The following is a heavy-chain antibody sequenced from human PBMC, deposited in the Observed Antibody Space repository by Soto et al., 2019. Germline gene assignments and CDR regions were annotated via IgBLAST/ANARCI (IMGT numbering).Heavy chain of an antibody. CDR3: ARARITIFGVVSEEYYFDY. D-gene: IGHD3-3*01. J-gene: IGHJ4*02. CDR1: GYTFIDSY. CDR2: ISPNSGGT. V-gene: IGHV1-2*04. Sequence: ASVKSSCKASGYTFIDSYMQWVRQAPGQRLEWMGWISPNSGGTNYAQKFQGWVTMTRDTSISTAYMELSSLRSDDTAVFYCARARITIFGVVSEEYYFDYWGQGTLVTVSS.